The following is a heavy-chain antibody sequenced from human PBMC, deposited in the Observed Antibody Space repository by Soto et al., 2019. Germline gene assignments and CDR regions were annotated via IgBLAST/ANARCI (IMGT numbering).Heavy chain of an antibody. D-gene: IGHD3-22*01. J-gene: IGHJ4*02. Sequence: SVKVSCKXSGNTFMYVYLHWVRQAPGQALEWMGWITPFNGNTKYAQKFQDRVTFTGDTSLTTAYMELSSLRYDDTAMFYCASGRYDASGYFDYWGQGTLVTVSS. CDR2: ITPFNGNT. CDR1: GNTFMYVY. CDR3: ASGRYDASGYFDY. V-gene: IGHV1-45*02.